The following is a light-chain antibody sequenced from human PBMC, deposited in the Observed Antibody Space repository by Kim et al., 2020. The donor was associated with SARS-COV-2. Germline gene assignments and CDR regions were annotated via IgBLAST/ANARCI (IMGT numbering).Light chain of an antibody. J-gene: IGLJ2*01. V-gene: IGLV3-1*01. CDR1: KLGDKY. CDR2: QDS. Sequence: PEQTASITCAGDKLGDKYACWYQQKPGQSPVLVIYQDSKRPSGIPERFSGSNSGNTATLTISGTQAMDEADYYCQAWDSSTAYVVFGGGTQLTVL. CDR3: QAWDSSTAYVV.